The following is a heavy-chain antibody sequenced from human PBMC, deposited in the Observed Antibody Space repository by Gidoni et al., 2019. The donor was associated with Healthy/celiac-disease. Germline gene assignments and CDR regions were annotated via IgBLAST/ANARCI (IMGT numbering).Heavy chain of an antibody. CDR2: INHSGST. V-gene: IGHV4-34*01. D-gene: IGHD3-3*02. CDR3: ARGPFKQLVDY. J-gene: IGHJ4*02. Sequence: QVQLQQCGAGLLTPSETLSLTCAVSGGSFSGSYWSWIRHPPGKGLEWIGEINHSGSTNYNPSLKSRVTISVDTSKNQFSLKLSSVTAADTAVYYCARGPFKQLVDYWGQGTLVTVSS. CDR1: GGSFSGSY.